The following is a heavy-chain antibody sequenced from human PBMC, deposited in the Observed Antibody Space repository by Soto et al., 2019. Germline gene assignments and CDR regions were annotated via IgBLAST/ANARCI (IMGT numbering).Heavy chain of an antibody. CDR3: ARDLGVALATLTLDY. CDR1: GFTIRTYS. Sequence: VQLVESGGGLVKPGGSLRLSCVASGFTIRTYSMNWVRQAPGKGLEWVSDITTSSSFRFYADSVKGRFTISRDDAKNSLYLQMNSLRAEDTGVYYCARDLGVALATLTLDYWGQGTLVTVSS. CDR2: ITTSSSFR. D-gene: IGHD2-15*01. J-gene: IGHJ4*02. V-gene: IGHV3-21*01.